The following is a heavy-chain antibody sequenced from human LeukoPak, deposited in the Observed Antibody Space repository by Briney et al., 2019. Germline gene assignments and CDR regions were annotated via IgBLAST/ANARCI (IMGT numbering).Heavy chain of an antibody. V-gene: IGHV3-33*06. CDR3: AKSDSSGWYEGDYYYYYMDV. D-gene: IGHD6-19*01. J-gene: IGHJ6*03. CDR1: GFTFSSYG. CDR2: IWCDGSNK. Sequence: PGRSLRLSCAASGFTFSSYGMHWVRQAPGKGLEWVAVIWCDGSNKYYADSVKGRFTISRDNSKNTLYLQMNSLRAEDTAVYYCAKSDSSGWYEGDYYYYYMDVWGKGTTVTVSS.